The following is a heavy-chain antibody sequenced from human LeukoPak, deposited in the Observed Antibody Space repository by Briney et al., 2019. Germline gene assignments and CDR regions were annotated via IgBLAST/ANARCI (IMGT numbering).Heavy chain of an antibody. J-gene: IGHJ4*02. V-gene: IGHV3-48*03. CDR3: ARGRRVRGVYFDY. Sequence: GGSLRLSRAASGFTFSSYEMNWVRQAPGKWLEWVSYISSSGSTIYYADSVKGRFTISRDNAKNSLYLQMNSLRAEDTAVYYCARGRRVRGVYFDYWGQGTLVTVSS. D-gene: IGHD3-10*01. CDR1: GFTFSSYE. CDR2: ISSSGSTI.